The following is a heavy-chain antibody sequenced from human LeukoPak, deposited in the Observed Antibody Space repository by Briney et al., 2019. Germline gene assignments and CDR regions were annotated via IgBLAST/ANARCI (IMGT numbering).Heavy chain of an antibody. CDR1: GFTFSSYA. J-gene: IGHJ4*02. D-gene: IGHD3-3*01. CDR3: AKCGITIFGVIKSPFDY. Sequence: GGSLRLSCAASGFTFSSYAMSWVRQAPGKGRGWVAFIRYDGSNKYYADSVKGRFTISRDNSKNTLYLQMNSLRAEDTAVYYCAKCGITIFGVIKSPFDYWGQGTLVTVSS. V-gene: IGHV3-30*02. CDR2: IRYDGSNK.